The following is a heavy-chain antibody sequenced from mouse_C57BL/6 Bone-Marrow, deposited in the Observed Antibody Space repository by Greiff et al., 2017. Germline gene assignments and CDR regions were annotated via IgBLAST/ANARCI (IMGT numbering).Heavy chain of an antibody. CDR2: IHPNSGST. CDR3: ARSALLLRYWYFDV. Sequence: QVQLQQSGAELVKPGASVKLSCKASGYTFTSYWMHWVKQRPGQGLEWIGMIHPNSGSTNYNEKFKSKATLTVDKSSSTAYMQLSSLTSEDSAVYDCARSALLLRYWYFDVWGTGTTVTVSS. D-gene: IGHD1-1*01. CDR1: GYTFTSYW. V-gene: IGHV1-64*01. J-gene: IGHJ1*03.